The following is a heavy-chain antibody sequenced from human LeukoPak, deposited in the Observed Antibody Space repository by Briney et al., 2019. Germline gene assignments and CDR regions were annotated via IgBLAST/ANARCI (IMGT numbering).Heavy chain of an antibody. CDR1: GGSFSGYY. D-gene: IGHD2-15*01. V-gene: IGHV4-34*01. CDR3: ARGPLYCSGGSCYSGFHDY. Sequence: SETLSLTCAVYGGSFSGYYWSWIRQPPGKGLEWIGEINHSGSTNYNPPLKSRVTISVDTSKNQFSLKLSSVTAADTAVYYCARGPLYCSGGSCYSGFHDYWGQGTLVTISS. CDR2: INHSGST. J-gene: IGHJ4*02.